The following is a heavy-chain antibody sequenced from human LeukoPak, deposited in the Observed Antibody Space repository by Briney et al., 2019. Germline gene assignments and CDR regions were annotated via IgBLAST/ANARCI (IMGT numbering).Heavy chain of an antibody. D-gene: IGHD4-11*01. CDR2: INQDGRIQ. J-gene: IGHJ4*02. V-gene: IGHV3-7*01. CDR3: ARVFDGYSAGY. Sequence: GGSLRLSCAASGFPFSDYWMDWVRQAPGKGVEWVANINQDGRIQYYADSVRGRFTISRDNAKNTLYLQMNSLRAEDTAVYYCARVFDGYSAGYWGQGTLVTVSS. CDR1: GFPFSDYW.